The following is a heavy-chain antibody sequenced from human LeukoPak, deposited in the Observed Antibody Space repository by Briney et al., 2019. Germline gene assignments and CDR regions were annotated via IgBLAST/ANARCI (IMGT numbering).Heavy chain of an antibody. CDR1: GFTFSSYA. V-gene: IGHV3-53*01. CDR3: ARRAGAYSHPYDY. Sequence: PGGSLRLSCAASGFTFSSYAMSWVRQAPGKGLEWVSFIYSDNTHYSDSVEGRFTISRDNSKNTLYLQMNSLRAEDTAVYYCARRAGAYSHPYDYWGQGTLVTVSS. J-gene: IGHJ4*02. D-gene: IGHD4/OR15-4a*01. CDR2: IYSDNT.